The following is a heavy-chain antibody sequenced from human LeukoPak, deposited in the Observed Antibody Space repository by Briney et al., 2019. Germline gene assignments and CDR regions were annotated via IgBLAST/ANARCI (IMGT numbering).Heavy chain of an antibody. CDR3: ARDADRGYYSDY. V-gene: IGHV3-21*01. J-gene: IGHJ4*02. CDR2: ISSSSSYI. CDR1: GFTFSSYS. D-gene: IGHD3-22*01. Sequence: GGSLRLSCAASGFTFSSYSMNWVRQAPGKGLEWVSSISSSSSYIYYADSVKGRFTISRDNAKNSLYLQMNSLRAEDTAVYYCARDADRGYYSDYRGQGTLVTVSS.